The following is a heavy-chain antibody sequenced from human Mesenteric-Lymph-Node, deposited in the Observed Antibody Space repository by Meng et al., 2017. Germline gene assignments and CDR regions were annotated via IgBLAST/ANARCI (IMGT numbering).Heavy chain of an antibody. CDR3: ARAVATAVVEARGFFHY. Sequence: SETLSLTCTVSGYSISSGYYWGWIRQPPGKGLEWIGNSYHSGSTYYNPSLKSRVTISVDTSKNQFSLKLSSVTAADTAVYYCARAVATAVVEARGFFHYWGQGTLVTVSS. CDR2: SYHSGST. V-gene: IGHV4-38-2*02. J-gene: IGHJ4*02. CDR1: GYSISSGYY. D-gene: IGHD5-12*01.